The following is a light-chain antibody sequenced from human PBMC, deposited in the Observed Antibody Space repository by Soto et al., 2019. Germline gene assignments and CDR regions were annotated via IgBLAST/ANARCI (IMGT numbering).Light chain of an antibody. CDR1: QSISSS. CDR3: QQRSNWPPT. V-gene: IGKV1-39*01. CDR2: AAS. J-gene: IGKJ5*01. Sequence: DIQMTQSPSSLSVSARDRVTITCRASQSISSSLNWYQQKPGKAPKLLIYAASSLQSGVPSRFSGSGSGTDFTLTISSLEPEDFAVYYCQQRSNWPPTFGQGTRLEIK.